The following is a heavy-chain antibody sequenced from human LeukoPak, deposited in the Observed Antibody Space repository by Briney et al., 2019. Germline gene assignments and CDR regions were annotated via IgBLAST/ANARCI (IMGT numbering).Heavy chain of an antibody. CDR3: ARHVFGGDPNFDY. J-gene: IGHJ4*02. V-gene: IGHV4-59*08. CDR2: IYYSGST. Sequence: SETLSLTCTVSGGSISSYYWSWIRQPPGKGLEWIGYIYYSGSTNYNPSLKSRVTISVDTSKNQFSLKLSSVTAAGTAVYYCARHVFGGDPNFDYWGQGTLVTVSS. CDR1: GGSISSYY. D-gene: IGHD3-16*01.